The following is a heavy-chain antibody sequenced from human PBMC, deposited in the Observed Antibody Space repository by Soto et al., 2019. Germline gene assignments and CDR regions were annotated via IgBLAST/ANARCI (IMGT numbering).Heavy chain of an antibody. CDR1: GYTFTTYA. CDR3: AREPTVVRRSFFDY. J-gene: IGHJ4*02. CDR2: MNTGKGNT. D-gene: IGHD2-8*01. Sequence: ASVKVSCKASGYTFTTYAIHWARQAPGQRPEWMGWMNTGKGNTRYSRKFQGRVTFARDPLATTVYLELSSLKSEDTAVYYCAREPTVVRRSFFDYWGQGSRVTVSS. V-gene: IGHV1-3*04.